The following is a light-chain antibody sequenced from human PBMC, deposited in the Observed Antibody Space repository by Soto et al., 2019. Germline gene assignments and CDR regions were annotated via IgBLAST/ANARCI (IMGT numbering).Light chain of an antibody. CDR2: GAS. CDR3: QQYGSSHFT. J-gene: IGKJ3*01. Sequence: EIVLTQSPGTLSLSPGERATLSCRASQSVSSSYLAWYQQKPGQAPRLLIYGASSRATGIPDRFSGSGSGTDFTLTISRLEPDDFAVYYCQQYGSSHFTFGPGTKVDIK. V-gene: IGKV3-20*01. CDR1: QSVSSSY.